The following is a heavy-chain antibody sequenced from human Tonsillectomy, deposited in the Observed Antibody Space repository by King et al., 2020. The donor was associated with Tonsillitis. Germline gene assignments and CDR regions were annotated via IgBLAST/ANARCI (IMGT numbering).Heavy chain of an antibody. CDR3: ARTDCGDGYCSRFYSHY. V-gene: IGHV1-69*19. CDR1: GGTFSSYA. D-gene: IGHD2-15*01. CDR2: IIPMFGTT. Sequence: VQLVESGAEVKKPGSSVRVSCKASGGTFSSYAINWVRQAPGQGLEWMGGIIPMFGTTDYAQKFQGRVTITAHESTNTAYMQLSSLKSEDTAVYYCARTDCGDGYCSRFYSHYWGQGSLVTVSS. J-gene: IGHJ4*02.